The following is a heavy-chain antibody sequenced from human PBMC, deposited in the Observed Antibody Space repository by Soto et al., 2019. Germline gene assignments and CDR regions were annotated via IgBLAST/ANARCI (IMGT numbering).Heavy chain of an antibody. V-gene: IGHV3-33*01. D-gene: IGHD3-3*01. CDR3: ARASRYYDFWSGYYRDDAFDI. CDR2: IWYDGSNK. CDR1: GFTFSSYG. J-gene: IGHJ3*02. Sequence: PGGSLRLSCAASGFTFSSYGMHWVRQAPGKGLEWVAVIWYDGSNKYYADSVKGRFTISRDNSKNSLYLQMNSLRDEDTAVYYCARASRYYDFWSGYYRDDAFDIWGQGTMVTVSS.